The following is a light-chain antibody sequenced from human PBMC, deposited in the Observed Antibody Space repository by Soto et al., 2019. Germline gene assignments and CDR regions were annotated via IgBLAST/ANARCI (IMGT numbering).Light chain of an antibody. Sequence: QSALTQPPSAPGSPGQSVTISCTGSSNDLGGYNYVSWYQHHPGKAPKLLIYEVRARPSGVPDRFSGSKSGNTASLTVSGLQAEDEANYYCSSYGGSDNLIFGGGTKVTVL. J-gene: IGLJ2*01. CDR3: SSYGGSDNLI. CDR1: SNDLGGYNY. V-gene: IGLV2-8*01. CDR2: EVR.